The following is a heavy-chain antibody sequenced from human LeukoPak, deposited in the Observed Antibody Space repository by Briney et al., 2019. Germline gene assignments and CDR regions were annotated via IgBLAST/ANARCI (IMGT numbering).Heavy chain of an antibody. CDR1: GFTFSSYA. J-gene: IGHJ4*01. CDR3: ARGRNGFFDY. Sequence: PGRSLRLSCAASGFTFSSYAMHWVRQAPGKGLEWVAVISYDGSNKYYADSVKGRFTISRDNAKNTVYLQMNSLRTDDTAMYYCARGRNGFFDYWGHGTLVTVSS. V-gene: IGHV3-30-3*01. D-gene: IGHD5-24*01. CDR2: ISYDGSNK.